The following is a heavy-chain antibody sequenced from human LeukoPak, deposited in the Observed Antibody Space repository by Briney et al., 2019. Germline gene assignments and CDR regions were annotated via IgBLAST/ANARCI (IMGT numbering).Heavy chain of an antibody. CDR3: ARSVAGTLMDY. Sequence: GSLRLSCAASGFTFSSHSMNWVRQAPGKGLEWVSYISSSSSTIYYADSVKGRFTISRDNAKDSLYLQMNSLRAEDTAVYYCARSVAGTLMDYWGQGTLVTVSS. CDR1: GFTFSSHS. J-gene: IGHJ4*02. D-gene: IGHD6-19*01. CDR2: ISSSSSTI. V-gene: IGHV3-48*01.